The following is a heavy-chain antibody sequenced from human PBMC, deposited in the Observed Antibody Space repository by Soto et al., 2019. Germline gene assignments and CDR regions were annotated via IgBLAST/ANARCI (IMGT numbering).Heavy chain of an antibody. V-gene: IGHV4-4*02. Sequence: QVQLQEWGPGLVKPSGTLSLTCAVSSGSMSNDNWWSWVRQAPGKGLEWIGEIYHSGSTNYNPSLKSRVTISVDRSKNQFSLKLSSVTAADTAVYYCVGNGYYCLDHWGQGTLVTVSS. J-gene: IGHJ4*02. CDR2: IYHSGST. D-gene: IGHD3-3*01. CDR1: SGSMSNDNW. CDR3: VGNGYYCLDH.